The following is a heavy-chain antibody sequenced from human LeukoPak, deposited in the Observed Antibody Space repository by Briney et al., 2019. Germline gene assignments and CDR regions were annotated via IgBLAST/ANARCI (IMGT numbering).Heavy chain of an antibody. J-gene: IGHJ4*02. CDR2: IYYSGST. CDR3: ARQDYDSSGYYPFDY. Sequence: SETLSLSCTVSGGSISSYYWSWIRQPPGKGLEWIGYIYYSGSTNYNPSLKSRVTISVDTSKNQFSLKLSSVTAADTAVYYCARQDYDSSGYYPFDYWGQGTLVTLSS. D-gene: IGHD3-22*01. CDR1: GGSISSYY. V-gene: IGHV4-59*08.